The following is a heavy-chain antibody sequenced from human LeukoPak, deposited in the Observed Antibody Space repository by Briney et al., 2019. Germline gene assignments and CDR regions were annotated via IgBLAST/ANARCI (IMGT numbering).Heavy chain of an antibody. CDR2: IFPSGGEI. D-gene: IGHD3-3*01. Sequence: QTGGSLRLSCAASGFTFSTFAMIWVRQPPGKGLEWVSSIFPSGGEIHYADSVRGRFTISRDNSKSTLSLQMNSLRAEDTAVYYCAPDFWSDAFDIWGQGTMVTVSS. CDR3: APDFWSDAFDI. V-gene: IGHV3-23*01. J-gene: IGHJ3*02. CDR1: GFTFSTFA.